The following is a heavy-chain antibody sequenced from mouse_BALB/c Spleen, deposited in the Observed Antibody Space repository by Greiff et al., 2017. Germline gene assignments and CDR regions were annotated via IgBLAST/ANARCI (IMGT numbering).Heavy chain of an antibody. D-gene: IGHD1-2*01. V-gene: IGHV5-6-3*01. J-gene: IGHJ3*01. CDR2: INSNGGST. CDR1: GFTFSSYG. Sequence: EVMLVESGGGLVQPGGSLKLSCAASGFTFSSYGMSWVRQTPDKRLELVATINSNGGSTYYPDSVKGRFTMSRDNAKNTLYLQMSSLKSEDTAMYYCAGDQDYGAVFAYWGQGTLVTVSA. CDR3: AGDQDYGAVFAY.